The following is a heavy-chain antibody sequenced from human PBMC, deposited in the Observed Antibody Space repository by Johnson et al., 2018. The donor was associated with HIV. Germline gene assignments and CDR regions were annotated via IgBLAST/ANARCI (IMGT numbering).Heavy chain of an antibody. Sequence: QMQLVESGGGVVQPGRSLRLSCTASGFTFSSYAMHWVRQAPGKGLEWVAVISYDGSNKYYADSVKGRFTISRDNAKNSLYLQMNSMRAEDTALYYCAREGTEDMIVVVTSRDDAFDIWGQGTMVTVSS. CDR3: AREGTEDMIVVVTSRDDAFDI. CDR2: ISYDGSNK. J-gene: IGHJ3*02. CDR1: GFTFSSYA. V-gene: IGHV3-30*04. D-gene: IGHD3-22*01.